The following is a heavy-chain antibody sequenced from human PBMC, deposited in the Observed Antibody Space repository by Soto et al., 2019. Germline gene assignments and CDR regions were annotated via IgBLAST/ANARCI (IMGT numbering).Heavy chain of an antibody. CDR3: ARGLTFYDSSGYSLPDAFDI. V-gene: IGHV1-2*04. Sequence: ASVKVSCKASGYTFTGYYMHWVRQAPGQGLEWMGWINPNSGGTNYAQKFQGWVTMTRDTSISTAYMELGRLRSDDTAVYYCARGLTFYDSSGYSLPDAFDIWGQGTMVTVSS. D-gene: IGHD3-22*01. CDR1: GYTFTGYY. CDR2: INPNSGGT. J-gene: IGHJ3*02.